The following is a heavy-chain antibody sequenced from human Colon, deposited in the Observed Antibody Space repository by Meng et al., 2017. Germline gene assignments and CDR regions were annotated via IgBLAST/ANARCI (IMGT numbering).Heavy chain of an antibody. V-gene: IGHV3-74*01. CDR3: ARHGYTYACDS. D-gene: IGHD5-18*01. CDR1: GFTFSSYW. CDR2: INSDGSDT. Sequence: EVQRVQSGGSGVRHGGARRLSCAAYGFTFSSYWMHWVRQAPGKGLVWVSRINSDGSDTTYADSVKGRFTISRDNTKNILYLQMNSLRAEDTAMYYCARHGYTYACDSWGQGALVTVSS. J-gene: IGHJ5*01.